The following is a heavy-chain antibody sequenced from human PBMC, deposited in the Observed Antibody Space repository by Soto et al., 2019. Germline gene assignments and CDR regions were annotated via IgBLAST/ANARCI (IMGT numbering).Heavy chain of an antibody. V-gene: IGHV1-69*12. J-gene: IGHJ4*02. CDR2: IISFFGTP. CDR3: ASRSENGYDYDFDY. Sequence: QVLLVQSGAEVKKPGSSVKVSCKASGGTFNSYAFSWVRQAPGQGLEWMGGIISFFGTPNHAKKFQGRVTITAAQSTSSAYMEVSGLRSDDTAVYYCASRSENGYDYDFDYWGQGTLVTVPS. CDR1: GGTFNSYA. D-gene: IGHD5-12*01.